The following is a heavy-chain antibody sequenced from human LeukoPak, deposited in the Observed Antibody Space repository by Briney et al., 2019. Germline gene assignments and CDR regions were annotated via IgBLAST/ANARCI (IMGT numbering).Heavy chain of an antibody. D-gene: IGHD6-19*01. V-gene: IGHV3-74*01. J-gene: IGHJ4*02. CDR1: GFTFNSNW. Sequence: PGGSLRLSCTASGFTFNSNWMQWVRQAPGKGLLWVSGINADGDNTRYADSVKGRFTISRDNSKNTLHLQTNSLRAEDTGVYYCAKEYSSGRIDYWGQGTLVTVSS. CDR3: AKEYSSGRIDY. CDR2: INADGDNT.